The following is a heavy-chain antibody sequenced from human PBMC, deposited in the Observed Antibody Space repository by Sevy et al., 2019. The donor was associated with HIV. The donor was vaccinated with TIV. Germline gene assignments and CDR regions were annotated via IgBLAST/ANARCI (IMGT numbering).Heavy chain of an antibody. V-gene: IGHV1-24*01. Sequence: ASVKVSCKVSGYNLSKLSMHWVRQARGKGPEWMGGFDPEDGETIYAQKFQGRVTMTEDTSTDTAYMELSSLRSEDTAIYCCTTMEYYHNVIGYSSGDYWGQGTLVTVSS. CDR2: FDPEDGET. CDR3: TTMEYYHNVIGYSSGDY. J-gene: IGHJ4*02. D-gene: IGHD3-22*01. CDR1: GYNLSKLS.